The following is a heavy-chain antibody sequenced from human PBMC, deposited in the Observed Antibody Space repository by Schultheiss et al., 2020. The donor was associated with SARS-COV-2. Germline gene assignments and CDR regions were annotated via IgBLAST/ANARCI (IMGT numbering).Heavy chain of an antibody. V-gene: IGHV3-53*04. CDR1: GFTVSSNY. J-gene: IGHJ4*02. Sequence: GGSLRLSCAASGFTVSSNYMSWVRQAPGKGLEWVSAISGSGGSTYYADSVKGRFTISRHNSKNTLYLQMNSLRAEDTAVYYCAKGASGGDIVVVPAAIEHYYFDYWGQVTLVTVSS. D-gene: IGHD2-2*01. CDR3: AKGASGGDIVVVPAAIEHYYFDY. CDR2: ISGSGGST.